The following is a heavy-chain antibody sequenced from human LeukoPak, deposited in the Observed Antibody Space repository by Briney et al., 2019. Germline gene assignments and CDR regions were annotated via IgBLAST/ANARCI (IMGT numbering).Heavy chain of an antibody. Sequence: GESLKISCKGSGYSFTSYWIGWVRQMPGKGLEWMGIIYPGDSDTRYSPSFQGQVTISADKSISTAYLQWSSLKASDTAMYYCARRYSSSGLALNWFDPWGQGTLVTVSS. CDR1: GYSFTSYW. J-gene: IGHJ5*02. CDR3: ARRYSSSGLALNWFDP. CDR2: IYPGDSDT. D-gene: IGHD6-13*01. V-gene: IGHV5-51*01.